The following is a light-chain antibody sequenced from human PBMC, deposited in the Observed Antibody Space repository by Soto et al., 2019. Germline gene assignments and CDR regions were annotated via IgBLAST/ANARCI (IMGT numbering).Light chain of an antibody. V-gene: IGLV2-23*02. CDR3: CSFAGNSAYV. CDR2: DVS. J-gene: IGLJ1*01. CDR1: SSDVGNYNL. Sequence: SALTQPASVSGSPGQSVTISRTGTSSDVGNYNLVSWYQQHPGKAPKFLIFDVSKRPSGASDRFTGSKSGNTASLTISGLQAEDEADYYCCSFAGNSAYVFGSGTKVTVL.